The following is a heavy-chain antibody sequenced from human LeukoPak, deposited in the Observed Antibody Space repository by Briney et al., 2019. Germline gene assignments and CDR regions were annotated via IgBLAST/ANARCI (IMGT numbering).Heavy chain of an antibody. Sequence: AGGSLRLSCAASGFTFSSYAMSWVRQAPGKGLEWVSAISGSGGSTYYADSVKGRFTISRDNSKNTLYLQMNSLRAEDTAVYYCARKLVRGVILGWGQGTLVTVSS. CDR1: GFTFSSYA. CDR2: ISGSGGST. J-gene: IGHJ4*02. D-gene: IGHD3-10*01. V-gene: IGHV3-23*01. CDR3: ARKLVRGVILG.